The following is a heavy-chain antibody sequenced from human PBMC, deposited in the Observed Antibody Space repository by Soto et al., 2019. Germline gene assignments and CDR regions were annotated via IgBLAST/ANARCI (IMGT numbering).Heavy chain of an antibody. Sequence: EVQLVESGGGLVQPGGSLRLSCAASGFTFSSYEMNWVRQAPGKGLEWVSYISGSGSTIYYADSVKGRFTISRDNAKNSLYLQMNSLRAEDTAVYYCARCYYGDSLGLLDYWGQGTLVTVSS. V-gene: IGHV3-48*03. J-gene: IGHJ4*02. CDR2: ISGSGSTI. D-gene: IGHD4-17*01. CDR3: ARCYYGDSLGLLDY. CDR1: GFTFSSYE.